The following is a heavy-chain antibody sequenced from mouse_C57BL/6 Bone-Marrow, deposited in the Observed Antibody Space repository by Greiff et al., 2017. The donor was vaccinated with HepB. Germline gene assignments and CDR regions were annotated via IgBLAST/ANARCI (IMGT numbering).Heavy chain of an antibody. D-gene: IGHD1-1*01. CDR3: TRDGSSPAWFAY. Sequence: VQLQQSGAELVRPGASVTLSCKASGYTSTDYEMHWVKQTPVHGLEWIGAIDPETGGTAYNQKFKGKAILTADKSSSTAYMELRSLTSEDSAVYYCTRDGSSPAWFAYWGQGTLVTVSA. CDR2: IDPETGGT. J-gene: IGHJ3*01. CDR1: GYTSTDYE. V-gene: IGHV1-15*01.